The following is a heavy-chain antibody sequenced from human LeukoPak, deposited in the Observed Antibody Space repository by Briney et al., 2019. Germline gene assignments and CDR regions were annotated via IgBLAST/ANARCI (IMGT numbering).Heavy chain of an antibody. Sequence: SETLSLTCTVSGGSISSYYWSWIRQPPGKGLEWIGYIYYSGSTNYNPSLKSRVTISVDTSKNQFSLKLSSVTAADTAVYYCASRLDRATFFDYWGQGTLVTVSS. D-gene: IGHD2/OR15-2a*01. CDR3: ASRLDRATFFDY. CDR1: GGSISSYY. CDR2: IYYSGST. J-gene: IGHJ4*02. V-gene: IGHV4-59*01.